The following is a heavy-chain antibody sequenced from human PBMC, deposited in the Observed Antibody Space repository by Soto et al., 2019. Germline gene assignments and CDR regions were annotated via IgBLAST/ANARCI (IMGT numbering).Heavy chain of an antibody. D-gene: IGHD2-15*01. Sequence: GESLKISCKGSGYSFTSYWISWVRQMPGKGLEWMGRIDPSDSYTNYSPSFQGHVTISADKSISTAYLQWSSLKASDTAMYYCARERAATGIGYHYCYYGMDVWGQGTTVTAP. J-gene: IGHJ6*02. V-gene: IGHV5-10-1*01. CDR3: ARERAATGIGYHYCYYGMDV. CDR2: IDPSDSYT. CDR1: GYSFTSYW.